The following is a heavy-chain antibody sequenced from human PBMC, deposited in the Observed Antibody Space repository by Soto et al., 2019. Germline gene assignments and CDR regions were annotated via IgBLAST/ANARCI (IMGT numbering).Heavy chain of an antibody. V-gene: IGHV3-23*04. CDR2: ISGSGGST. J-gene: IGHJ4*02. Sequence: EVQLVESGGGLIQPGGSLRLSCAVSGFTVSYNYMNWVRQAPGKGLEWVSVISGSGGSTYYADSVKGRFTISRDNSKNTLYLQMNSLRAEDTAVYYCAKVPLGITIFGVVIIREGFDYWGQGTLVTVSS. CDR1: GFTVSYNY. D-gene: IGHD3-3*01. CDR3: AKVPLGITIFGVVIIREGFDY.